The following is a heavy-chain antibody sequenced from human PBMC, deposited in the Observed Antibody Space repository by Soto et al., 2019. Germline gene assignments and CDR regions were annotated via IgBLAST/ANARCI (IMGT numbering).Heavy chain of an antibody. J-gene: IGHJ4*02. D-gene: IGHD3-9*01. V-gene: IGHV1-18*04. CDR1: GYTFTSYG. CDR2: ISAYNGNT. Sequence: GASVKVSFKASGYTFTSYGISWVRQAPGQGLEWMGWISAYNGNTNYAQKLQGRVTMTTDTSTSTAYMELRSLRSDDTAVYYCARRDILTGYDSGYFDYWGQGTLVTVSS. CDR3: ARRDILTGYDSGYFDY.